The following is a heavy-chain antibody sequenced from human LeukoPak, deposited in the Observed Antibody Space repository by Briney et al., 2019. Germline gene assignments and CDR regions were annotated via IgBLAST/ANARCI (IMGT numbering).Heavy chain of an antibody. V-gene: IGHV3-21*04. CDR1: GFTFSTYT. CDR2: ISSSSIYI. CDR3: AKDMEFEGYSSSSDY. D-gene: IGHD6-13*01. Sequence: GGSLRLSCAASGFTFSTYTMNWVRQAPGKGLEWVSSISSSSIYIHYADSVKGRFTISRDNAKNSLYLQMNSLRAEDTALYYCAKDMEFEGYSSSSDYWGQGTLVTVSS. J-gene: IGHJ4*02.